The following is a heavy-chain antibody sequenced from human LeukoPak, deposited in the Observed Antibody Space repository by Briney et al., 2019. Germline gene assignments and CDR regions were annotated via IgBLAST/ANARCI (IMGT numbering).Heavy chain of an antibody. CDR1: GGPFSGYY. J-gene: IGHJ4*02. CDR3: ARRVVPAKKHFDY. V-gene: IGHV4-34*01. Sequence: SETLSLTCAVYGGPFSGYYWSWIRQPPGKGLEWIGEINHSGSTNYNPSLKSRVTISVDTSKNQFSLKLSSVTAADTAVYYCARRVVPAKKHFDYWGRGTLVTVSS. D-gene: IGHD2-2*01. CDR2: INHSGST.